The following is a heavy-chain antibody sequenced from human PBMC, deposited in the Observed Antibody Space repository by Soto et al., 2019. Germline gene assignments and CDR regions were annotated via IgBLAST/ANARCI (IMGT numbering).Heavy chain of an antibody. D-gene: IGHD6-13*01. CDR3: AGKLYSSSSYPPGY. CDR1: GFTVSSSY. CDR2: IYSGGSR. Sequence: GGSLRLSCTASGFTVSSSYMSWVRQAPGKGLEWVSVIYSGGSRYYADSVKGRFTISRDDSKNTLYLQMDSLRAEDTAVYYCAGKLYSSSSYPPGYWGQGTLVTVSS. J-gene: IGHJ4*02. V-gene: IGHV3-66*01.